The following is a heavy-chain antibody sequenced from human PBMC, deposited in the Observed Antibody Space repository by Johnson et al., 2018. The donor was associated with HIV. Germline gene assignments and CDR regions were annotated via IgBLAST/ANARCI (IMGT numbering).Heavy chain of an antibody. CDR2: ISSSGSTV. CDR1: GFTFSDYY. CDR3: AREGIGYGDYVDAFDI. Sequence: QVQLVESGGGLVKPGGSLRLSCAASGFTFSDYYMSWIRQAPGKGLEWVSYISSSGSTVYYADSVKGRFTISRDNAKNSLCLKMNSLRAEDTAVVYCAREGIGYGDYVDAFDIWGQGTMVTVSS. V-gene: IGHV3-11*04. D-gene: IGHD4-17*01. J-gene: IGHJ3*02.